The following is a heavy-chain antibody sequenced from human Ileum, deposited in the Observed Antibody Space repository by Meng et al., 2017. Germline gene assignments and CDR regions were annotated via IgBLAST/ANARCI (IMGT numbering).Heavy chain of an antibody. CDR3: ARSFHESSWGSYRYLFGL. CDR1: GDSLGTHY. V-gene: IGHV4-59*11. J-gene: IGHJ4*02. Sequence: HVQLQESGPGLVKPPETLALACTVVGDSLGTHYWGWIRQPRGKGLEWIGYVFYSGSTNYNPSLKSRVAISVDTSKNQVSLKLTSVTAADTAVYYCARSFHESSWGSYRYLFGLWGQGALVTVSS. D-gene: IGHD3-16*02. CDR2: VFYSGST.